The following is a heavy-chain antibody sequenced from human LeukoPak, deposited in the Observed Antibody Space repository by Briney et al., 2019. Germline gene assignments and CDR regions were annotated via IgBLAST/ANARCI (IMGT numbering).Heavy chain of an antibody. CDR3: AKDPNGDYVGAFDM. CDR2: TRGSGHTT. V-gene: IGHV3-23*01. J-gene: IGHJ3*02. D-gene: IGHD4-17*01. CDR1: GFTFAKYA. Sequence: RAGGSLRLSCAASGFTFAKYAITWIRQAPGKGLEWVSSTRGSGHTTYYADSVQGRFTISRDNSKNTLFLQMNSLRAEDTAIYHCAKDPNGDYVGAFDMWGQGTMVTVSS.